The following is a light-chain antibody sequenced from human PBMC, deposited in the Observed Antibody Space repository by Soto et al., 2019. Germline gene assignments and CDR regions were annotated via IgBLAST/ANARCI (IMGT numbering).Light chain of an antibody. J-gene: IGKJ4*01. V-gene: IGKV3-11*01. Sequence: DIVLTQSPATLSLSPGERATLSCRASQSVSNYLVWYQQKPGQAPRLLIYEASNRATGIPARFSGSGSGTDFTLTISSLEPEDFAFYYCQQGKTFGGGTKVEIK. CDR3: QQGKT. CDR2: EAS. CDR1: QSVSNY.